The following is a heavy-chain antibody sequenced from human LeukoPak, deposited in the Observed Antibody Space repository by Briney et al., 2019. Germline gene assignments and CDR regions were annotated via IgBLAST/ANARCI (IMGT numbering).Heavy chain of an antibody. CDR3: AKALSPLFAYYFDY. V-gene: IGHV3-9*01. Sequence: GRSLRLSCAASGFTFDDYAMHWVRQAPGKGQEWVSGISWNSGSIGYADSVKGRFTISRDNAKNSLYLQMNSLRAEDTALYYCAKALSPLFAYYFDYWGQGTLVTVSS. D-gene: IGHD2-21*01. J-gene: IGHJ4*02. CDR2: ISWNSGSI. CDR1: GFTFDDYA.